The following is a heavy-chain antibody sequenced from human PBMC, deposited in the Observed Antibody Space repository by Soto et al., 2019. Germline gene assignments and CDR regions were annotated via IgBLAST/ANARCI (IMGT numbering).Heavy chain of an antibody. CDR1: GDSVSSYY. J-gene: IGHJ6*02. CDR3: ARGVLRYYHYGMDV. CDR2: IYISGNT. Sequence: QVQLQESGPGLVKPSETLSLSCTVSGDSVSSYYWSWIRQLPGRGLEWIGYIYISGNTNYNPSLKRRVTLSRDTSKNQFSLNLKSVTAADTAVYYCARGVLRYYHYGMDVWGQGTTVTVSS. V-gene: IGHV4-59*02.